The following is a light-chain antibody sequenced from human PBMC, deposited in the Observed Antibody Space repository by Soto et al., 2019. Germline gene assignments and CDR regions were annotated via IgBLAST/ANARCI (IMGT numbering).Light chain of an antibody. CDR2: DAS. V-gene: IGKV3D-15*01. J-gene: IGKJ1*01. CDR1: QSVSSSY. Sequence: EIVLTQSPGTLSLSPGERATLSCRASQSVSSSYLAWYQQKPGQAPRLLIYDASTRDTGIPARFSGSGSGTEFTLTISSLQSDDFAVYYCQHYNNWPWTVGQGTKVDIK. CDR3: QHYNNWPWT.